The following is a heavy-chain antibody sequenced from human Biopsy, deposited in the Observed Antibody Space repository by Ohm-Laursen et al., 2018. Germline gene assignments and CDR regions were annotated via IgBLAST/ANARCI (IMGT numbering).Heavy chain of an antibody. CDR1: GGSISDSTYH. CDR2: IYYSGNT. J-gene: IGHJ4*02. CDR3: ARQVDFWSGYVDY. V-gene: IGHV4-39*01. Sequence: SDTLSLTCPVSGGSISDSTYHWGWIRQSPGKGLEWIGNIYYSGNTDYSPSLKSRVTISVDTSNNQFSLKLRSVTAADTAVYYCARQVDFWSGYVDYWGQGTLVAVSS. D-gene: IGHD3-3*01.